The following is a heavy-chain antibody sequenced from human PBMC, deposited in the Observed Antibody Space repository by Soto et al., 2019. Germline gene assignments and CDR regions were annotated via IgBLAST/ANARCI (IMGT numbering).Heavy chain of an antibody. V-gene: IGHV1-69*06. D-gene: IGHD3-10*01. CDR2: IIPIFGTA. J-gene: IGHJ6*02. CDR1: GGTFSSYA. Sequence: ASVKVSCKASGGTFSSYAISWVRQAPGQGLEWMGGIIPIFGTASYAQKFQGRVTITADKSTSTAYMELSSLRSEDTAVYYCARYYGSGSYWHYYYGMDVWGQGTTVTVSS. CDR3: ARYYGSGSYWHYYYGMDV.